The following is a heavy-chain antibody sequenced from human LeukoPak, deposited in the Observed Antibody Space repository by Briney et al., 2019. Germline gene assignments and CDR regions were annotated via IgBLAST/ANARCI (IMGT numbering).Heavy chain of an antibody. CDR1: GFTFSSYA. D-gene: IGHD5-18*01. CDR3: AKESQRGYSYGYIRDYFDS. V-gene: IGHV3-23*01. Sequence: GGSLRLSCAASGFTFSSYAMSWVRQAPGKGLEWVSGISFSGGTTYYADSVKGRLTISRDKSKNTLYLQMNSLRVEDTAVYYCAKESQRGYSYGYIRDYFDSWGQGTLVTVSS. J-gene: IGHJ4*02. CDR2: ISFSGGTT.